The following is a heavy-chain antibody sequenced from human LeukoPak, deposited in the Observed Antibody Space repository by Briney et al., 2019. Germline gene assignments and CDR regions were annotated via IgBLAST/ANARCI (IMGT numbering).Heavy chain of an antibody. V-gene: IGHV3-23*01. Sequence: PGGSLRLSCAASGFTFSSYAMSWVRQAPGKGLEWVSAISGSGGSTYYADSVKGRFTISRDNSKNTLYLQMNSLRAEDTAVYYCARGAADRNNYYYYIDVWGKGTTVTVSS. CDR2: ISGSGGST. D-gene: IGHD1/OR15-1a*01. CDR1: GFTFSSYA. J-gene: IGHJ6*03. CDR3: ARGAADRNNYYYYIDV.